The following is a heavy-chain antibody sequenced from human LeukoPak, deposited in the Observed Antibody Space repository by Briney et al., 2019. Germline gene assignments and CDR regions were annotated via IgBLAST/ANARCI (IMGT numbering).Heavy chain of an antibody. D-gene: IGHD6-19*01. CDR1: GGSFSGYY. CDR2: INHSGST. V-gene: IGHV4-34*01. J-gene: IGHJ4*02. CDR3: ARGVIAVAGIYFDY. Sequence: PSETLCLTCAAYGGSFSGYYWSWIRQPPGKGLEWIGEINHSGSTNYNPSLKSRVTISVDTSKNQFSLKLSSVTAADTAVYYCARGVIAVAGIYFDYWGQGTLVTVSS.